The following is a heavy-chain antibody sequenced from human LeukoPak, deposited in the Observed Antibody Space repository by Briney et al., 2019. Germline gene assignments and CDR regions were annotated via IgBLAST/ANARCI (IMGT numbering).Heavy chain of an antibody. V-gene: IGHV3-53*01. CDR1: GFTVSSNY. CDR2: IYSGGST. J-gene: IGHJ4*02. CDR3: ATCSTSLLFDYYFDY. Sequence: GGSLRLSCAASGFTVSSNYMSWVRQAPGKGLEWVSVIYSGGSTYYADSVKGRFTISRDNSKNTLYLQMNSLRAEDTAVYYCATCSTSLLFDYYFDYWGQGTLVTVSS. D-gene: IGHD2-2*01.